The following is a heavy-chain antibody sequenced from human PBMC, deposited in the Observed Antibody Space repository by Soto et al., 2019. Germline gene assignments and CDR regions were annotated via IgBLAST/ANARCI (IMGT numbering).Heavy chain of an antibody. V-gene: IGHV1-2*02. J-gene: IGHJ5*02. Sequence: ASVKVCCKASGFSFTGYYIHWLRQAPGQGLEWMGWINAHSGGTEYAQKFQGRVTLTRDTSISTAYMTLSSLRSDDTAIYYCAKDLTRQLAYWLDPWGRGTQVTV. D-gene: IGHD6-6*01. CDR1: GFSFTGYY. CDR3: AKDLTRQLAYWLDP. CDR2: INAHSGGT.